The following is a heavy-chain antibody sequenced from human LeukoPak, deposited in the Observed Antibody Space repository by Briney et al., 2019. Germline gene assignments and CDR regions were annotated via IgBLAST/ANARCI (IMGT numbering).Heavy chain of an antibody. CDR2: IYYSGST. D-gene: IGHD3-10*01. J-gene: IGHJ4*02. V-gene: IGHV4-59*01. CDR3: ARGPYGSGYYFDY. Sequence: SETLSLTCTVSGGSISSYYWSWIRQPPGKGLEWIGYIYYSGSTNYNPSLKSRVTISVDTSKNQFFLKLSSVTAADTAVYYCARGPYGSGYYFDYWGQGTLVTVSS. CDR1: GGSISSYY.